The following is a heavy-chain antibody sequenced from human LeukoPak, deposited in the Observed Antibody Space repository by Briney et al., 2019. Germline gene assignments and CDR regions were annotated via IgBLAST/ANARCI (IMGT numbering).Heavy chain of an antibody. CDR2: IYYSGST. V-gene: IGHV4-39*07. CDR3: ARTRTYYYDSSGFSEIVDAFDI. D-gene: IGHD3-22*01. J-gene: IGHJ3*02. CDR1: GGSISSSSYY. Sequence: SETLSLTCTVSGGSISSSSYYWGWIRQPPGKGLEWIGSIYYSGSTYYNPSLKSRVTISVDTSKNQFSLKLSSVTAADTAVYYCARTRTYYYDSSGFSEIVDAFDIWGQGTMVTVSS.